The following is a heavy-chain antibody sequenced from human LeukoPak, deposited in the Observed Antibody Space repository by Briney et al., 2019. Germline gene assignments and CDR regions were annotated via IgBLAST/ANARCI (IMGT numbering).Heavy chain of an antibody. V-gene: IGHV4-39*01. Sequence: GSLRLSCAASGFTFSSYAMSWIRQPPGKGLEWIGSIYYSGSTYYNPSLKSRVTISVDTSKNQSSLKLSSVTAADTAVYYCARHSPDGWYTDDYWGQGTLVTVSS. CDR1: GFTFSSYA. CDR3: ARHSPDGWYTDDY. CDR2: IYYSGST. J-gene: IGHJ4*02. D-gene: IGHD6-19*01.